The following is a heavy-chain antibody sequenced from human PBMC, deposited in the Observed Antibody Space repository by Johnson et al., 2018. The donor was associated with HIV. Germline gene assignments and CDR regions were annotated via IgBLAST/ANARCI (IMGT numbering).Heavy chain of an antibody. CDR2: ISYDGSNK. V-gene: IGHV3-30-3*01. J-gene: IGHJ3*02. Sequence: QVQLVESGGGLVQPGGSLRLSCAASGFTFSNYAMYWVRQAPGKGLEWVAAISYDGSNKYYADSVKGRFTISRDNSKNTVFLQMNSLRPEDTAMYYCAAYYDFWSGSYTSGFDIWGQGTMVTVSS. CDR1: GFTFSNYA. CDR3: AAYYDFWSGSYTSGFDI. D-gene: IGHD3-3*01.